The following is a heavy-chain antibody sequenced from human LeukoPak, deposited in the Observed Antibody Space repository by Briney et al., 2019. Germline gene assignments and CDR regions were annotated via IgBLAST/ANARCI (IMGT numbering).Heavy chain of an antibody. CDR2: INPSLGST. CDR3: ARVLVAASSDAFDI. CDR1: VYNFTTYY. J-gene: IGHJ3*02. D-gene: IGHD2-8*02. V-gene: IGHV1-46*01. Sequence: ASVKVSFTASVYNFTTYYMHWVRQAPGQGLEWMGIINPSLGSTRYAQKFQGRVTMTRDTSTSTLYMELSSLRSEDTAVYYCARVLVAASSDAFDIWGQGTMVSVS.